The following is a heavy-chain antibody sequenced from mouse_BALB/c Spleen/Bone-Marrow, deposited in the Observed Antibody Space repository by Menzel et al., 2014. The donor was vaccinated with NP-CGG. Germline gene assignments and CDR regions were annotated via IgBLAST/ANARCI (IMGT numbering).Heavy chain of an antibody. CDR1: GFTFSSFG. D-gene: IGHD4-1*01. CDR2: ISSGSRTI. CDR3: ARSWEYFDV. V-gene: IGHV5-17*02. Sequence: EVNVVESGGGLVQPGGSRKLSCAASGFTFSSFGMHWVRQAPEKGLEWVAYISSGSRTIYYADTVKGRFTISRDNPKNTLFLQMTSLRSEDTAMYYCARSWEYFDVWGAGTTVTVSS. J-gene: IGHJ1*01.